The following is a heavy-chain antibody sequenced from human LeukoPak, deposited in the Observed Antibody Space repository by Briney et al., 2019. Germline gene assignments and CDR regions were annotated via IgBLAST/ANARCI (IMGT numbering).Heavy chain of an antibody. CDR2: INHSGST. D-gene: IGHD1-26*01. V-gene: IGHV4-34*01. J-gene: IGHJ3*02. Sequence: SETLSLTCAVYGGSFSGYYWSWIRQPPGKGLEWIGEINHSGSTNYNPSLKSRVTISVDTPKNQFSLKLTSVTAADTAIYYCARHKVVGPDAFDIWGQGTMVTVSS. CDR1: GGSFSGYY. CDR3: ARHKVVGPDAFDI.